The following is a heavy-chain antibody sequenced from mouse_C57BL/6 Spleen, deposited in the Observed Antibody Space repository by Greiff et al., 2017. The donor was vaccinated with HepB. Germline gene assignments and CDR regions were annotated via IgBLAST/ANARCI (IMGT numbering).Heavy chain of an antibody. J-gene: IGHJ2*01. V-gene: IGHV6-6*01. CDR2: IRNKANNHAT. CDR3: TRRWLLLVDY. CDR1: GFTFSDAW. Sequence: EVQVVESGGGLVQPGGSMKLSCAASGFTFSDAWMDWVRQSPEKGLEWGAEIRNKANNHATYYAEYVKGRFTISRDDSKRRVYLQMNSVRAEDTGIYYCTRRWLLLVDYWDQGTTLTVSS. D-gene: IGHD2-3*01.